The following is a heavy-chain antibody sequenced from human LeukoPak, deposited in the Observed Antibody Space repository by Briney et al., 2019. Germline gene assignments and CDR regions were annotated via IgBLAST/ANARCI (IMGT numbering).Heavy chain of an antibody. CDR1: GFTFSSYS. Sequence: GGSLRLSCAASGFTFSSYSMNWVRQAPGKGLEWVSSISSSSSYIYYADSVKGRFTISRDNAKNSLYLQMNSLRAEDTAVYYCARDLRAVAGLNWGQGTLVTVSS. D-gene: IGHD6-19*01. J-gene: IGHJ4*02. CDR3: ARDLRAVAGLN. V-gene: IGHV3-21*01. CDR2: ISSSSSYI.